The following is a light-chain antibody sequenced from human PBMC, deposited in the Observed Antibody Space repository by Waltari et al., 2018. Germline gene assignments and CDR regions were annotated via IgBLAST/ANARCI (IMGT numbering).Light chain of an antibody. CDR2: DVN. Sequence: QSALTQPRSVSGSPGQSVPISCTGTSSDVGGYNLVSWYQQPPGKAPKFMIYDVNKRPSGVPDRFAGSKSGNTASLTISGLQAEDEADYYCCSYAGSYTFVFGGGTKLTVL. V-gene: IGLV2-11*01. CDR1: SSDVGGYNL. CDR3: CSYAGSYTFV. J-gene: IGLJ2*01.